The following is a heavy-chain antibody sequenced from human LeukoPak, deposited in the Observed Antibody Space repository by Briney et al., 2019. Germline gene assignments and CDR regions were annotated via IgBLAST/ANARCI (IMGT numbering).Heavy chain of an antibody. CDR1: GFTFSSYS. D-gene: IGHD6-6*01. V-gene: IGHV3-48*01. J-gene: IGHJ4*02. CDR2: TSPSATTI. CDR3: AREYSSSSGRSFDY. Sequence: PGGSLRLSCAASGFTFSSYSMNWIRQAPGKGLEWVSYTSPSATTIYYADSVKGRFTISRDNAKNSLYLQMNSLRAEDTAVYYCAREYSSSSGRSFDYWGQGTLVTVSS.